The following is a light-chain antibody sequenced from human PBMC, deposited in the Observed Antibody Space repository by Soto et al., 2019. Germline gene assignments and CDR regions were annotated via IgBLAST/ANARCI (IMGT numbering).Light chain of an antibody. CDR1: SSDIGGYNY. V-gene: IGLV2-14*01. CDR3: SSQAVSSTLV. J-gene: IGLJ2*01. CDR2: DVS. Sequence: QSVLTQPASVSGSPGQSITISCTGTSSDIGGYNYVSWYQQHPGKAPKLMIYDVSNRPSGVSNRFSGSKSSNTASLTVSGLQAEDEADYYCSSQAVSSTLVFGGGTKVTVL.